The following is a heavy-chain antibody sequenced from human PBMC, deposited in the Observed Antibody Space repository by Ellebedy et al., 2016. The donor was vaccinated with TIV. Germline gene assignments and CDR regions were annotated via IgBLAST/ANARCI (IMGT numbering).Heavy chain of an antibody. CDR2: ISYNGGNK. CDR1: GFTLSTYA. J-gene: IGHJ6*02. CDR3: AKDSSGWYFSGVDV. Sequence: PGGSLRLSCAASGFTLSTYAIHWVRQAPGKGLEWVALISYNGGNKYYADSVKGRFTISRDNSKNTLFLQMNSLRGEDTAVYYCAKDSSGWYFSGVDVWGQGTTVTVSS. V-gene: IGHV3-30*04. D-gene: IGHD6-19*01.